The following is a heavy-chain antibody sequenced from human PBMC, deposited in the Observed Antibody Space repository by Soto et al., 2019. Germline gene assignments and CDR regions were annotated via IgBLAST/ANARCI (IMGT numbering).Heavy chain of an antibody. D-gene: IGHD1-1*01. CDR3: ARAERGTGTTAVDAFDI. CDR1: GGFVTSGSYY. V-gene: IGHV4-34*01. CDR2: MSQRGGT. J-gene: IGHJ3*02. Sequence: QVQLQQWGAGLLKPSETLSLTCAVYGGFVTSGSYYWRWIRMPPGRGLEWIGEMSQRGGTHSTPSLKSRVTISVYRAKTQFTLKMSSVTAADTAMYYCARAERGTGTTAVDAFDIWGPGTMVTVSS.